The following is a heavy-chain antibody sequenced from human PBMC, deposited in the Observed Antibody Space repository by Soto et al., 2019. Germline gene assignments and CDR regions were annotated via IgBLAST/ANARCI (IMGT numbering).Heavy chain of an antibody. Sequence: PWGSLRLSCAASGITLRSYSMSWVRQAPGKGLEWVASITSDSSDIYYEDSVKGRFTISRDNGENSLYLQMTSLGAEDTGVYYCATTYCSGGYCFSSEYWGQGVLVTSPQ. CDR1: GITLRSYS. CDR2: ITSDSSDI. J-gene: IGHJ4*02. D-gene: IGHD2-15*01. CDR3: ATTYCSGGYCFSSEY. V-gene: IGHV3-21*01.